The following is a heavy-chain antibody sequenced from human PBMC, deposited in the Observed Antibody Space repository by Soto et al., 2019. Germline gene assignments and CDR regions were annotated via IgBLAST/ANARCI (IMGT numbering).Heavy chain of an antibody. D-gene: IGHD2-2*01. J-gene: IGHJ6*02. CDR1: GYSFTSYW. Sequence: GESLKISCKGSGYSFTSYWISWVRQMPGKGLEWMGRIDPSDSYTNYSPSFQGHVAISADKSISTAYLQWSSLKASDTAMYYCARHGCSSTSCYDYYYYGMDVWGQGTTVTVSS. CDR2: IDPSDSYT. V-gene: IGHV5-10-1*01. CDR3: ARHGCSSTSCYDYYYYGMDV.